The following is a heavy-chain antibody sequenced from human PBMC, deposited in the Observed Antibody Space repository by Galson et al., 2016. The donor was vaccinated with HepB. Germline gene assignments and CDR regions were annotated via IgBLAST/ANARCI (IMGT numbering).Heavy chain of an antibody. J-gene: IGHJ6*02. CDR1: GFSFIDDY. CDR2: TSASSGYT. CDR3: ARDKAVVGRNGMDV. D-gene: IGHD6-19*01. V-gene: IGHV3-11*06. Sequence: SLRLSCAASGFSFIDDYMSWIRQAPGKGLEWVAYTSASSGYTEYADSVKGRFTISRDNTKNSLYLQMSSLRGDDTGVYYCARDKAVVGRNGMDVWGQGTTVTVSS.